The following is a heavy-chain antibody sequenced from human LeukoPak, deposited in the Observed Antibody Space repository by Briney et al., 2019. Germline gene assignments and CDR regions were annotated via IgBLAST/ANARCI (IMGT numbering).Heavy chain of an antibody. Sequence: ASVKVSCKASGYTFTGYYMHWVRQAPGQGLEWMEWINPNSGGTNYAQKFQGRVTMTRDTSISTAYMELSRLRSDDTAVYYCARGGPPVLLWFGELLRDFDYWGQGTLVTVSS. CDR2: INPNSGGT. V-gene: IGHV1-2*02. CDR3: ARGGPPVLLWFGELLRDFDY. CDR1: GYTFTGYY. D-gene: IGHD3-10*01. J-gene: IGHJ4*02.